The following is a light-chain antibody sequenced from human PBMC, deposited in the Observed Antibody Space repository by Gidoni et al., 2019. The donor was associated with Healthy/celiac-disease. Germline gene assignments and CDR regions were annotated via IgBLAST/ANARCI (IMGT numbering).Light chain of an antibody. CDR2: KAS. CDR3: QQYNSSTWT. V-gene: IGKV1-5*03. CDR1: QSISSW. Sequence: DIQMTQSPSTLSASVGDRVTITCRASQSISSWLAWYQQKPGKAPKLLIYKASSLESGVPSRFSGSGSGTEFTLNISSLQPDDFATYYCQQYNSSTWTFGQGTKVEIK. J-gene: IGKJ1*01.